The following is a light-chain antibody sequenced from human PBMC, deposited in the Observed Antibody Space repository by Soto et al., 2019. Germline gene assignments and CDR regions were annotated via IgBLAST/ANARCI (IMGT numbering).Light chain of an antibody. J-gene: IGKJ2*01. V-gene: IGKV3-11*01. CDR3: QQYGSSPPDT. CDR1: QSVSSY. CDR2: DAS. Sequence: EIVLTQSPATLSLSPGERATLSCRASQSVSSYLAWYQQKPGQAPRLLIYDASNRATGIPARFSGSGSGTDFTLTISSLEPEDFAVYYCQQYGSSPPDTFGQGTKLEIK.